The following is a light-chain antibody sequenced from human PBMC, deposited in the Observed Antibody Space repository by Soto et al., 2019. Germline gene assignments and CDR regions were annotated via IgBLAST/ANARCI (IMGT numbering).Light chain of an antibody. CDR1: NIGSKS. Sequence: SYELTQPPSVSVAPGQTASITCGGNNIGSKSVHWYQQKPGQAPVLVVYDDSDRHSGIPERFSGSNSGNTATLTISRVEAGDEADYYCQVWDSSSDHVVFGGGTKLTVL. CDR3: QVWDSSSDHVV. CDR2: DDS. V-gene: IGLV3-21*02. J-gene: IGLJ2*01.